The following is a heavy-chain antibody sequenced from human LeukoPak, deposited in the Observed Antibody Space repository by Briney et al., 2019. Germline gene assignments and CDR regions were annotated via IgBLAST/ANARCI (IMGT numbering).Heavy chain of an antibody. CDR3: ARSPEYDY. D-gene: IGHD2/OR15-2a*01. CDR1: GFTFSDYF. CDR2: INFIGTTI. Sequence: GGSLRLSCAASGFTFSDYFMNWIRQAPGKGLEWVSYINFIGTTIYYADSVKGRFTISRDNAKNSLYLQMNSLRAEDTAVYYCARSPEYDYWGQGTLVTVSS. V-gene: IGHV3-11*04. J-gene: IGHJ4*02.